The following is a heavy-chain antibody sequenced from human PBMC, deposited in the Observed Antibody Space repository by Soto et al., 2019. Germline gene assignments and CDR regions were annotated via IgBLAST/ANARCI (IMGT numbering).Heavy chain of an antibody. CDR2: INHSGST. D-gene: IGHD3-10*01. Sequence: PSETLSLTCAVYGGSFSGYYWSWIRQPPGKGLEWIGEINHSGSTNYNPSLKSRVTISVDTSKNQFSLKLSSVTAADTAVYYCARAKGSGSPKQHYYYYGMDVWGQGTTVT. CDR1: GGSFSGYY. J-gene: IGHJ6*02. V-gene: IGHV4-34*01. CDR3: ARAKGSGSPKQHYYYYGMDV.